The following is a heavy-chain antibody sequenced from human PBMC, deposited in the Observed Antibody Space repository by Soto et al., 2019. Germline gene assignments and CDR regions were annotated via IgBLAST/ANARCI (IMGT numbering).Heavy chain of an antibody. V-gene: IGHV3-23*01. D-gene: IGHD6-6*01. J-gene: IGHJ4*01. CDR3: VRKYPGTRPFDY. CDR1: GFTFNSYA. Sequence: PGGSLRLSCAASGFTFNSYAMNWVHQAPGKGLAWVSAIGTDSNTYYADSVKGRFTISRDNSRTTLYLQMNSLRADDTALYYCVRKYPGTRPFDYWGQGTLVTVSS. CDR2: IGTDSNT.